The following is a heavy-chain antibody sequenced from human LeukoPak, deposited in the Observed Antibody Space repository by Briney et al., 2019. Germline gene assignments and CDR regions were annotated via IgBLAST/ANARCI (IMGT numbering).Heavy chain of an antibody. CDR2: IYDSGST. Sequence: SETLCLTCTVSGGSIRSSYYYWGWIRQPPGKGLEWIGSIYDSGSTYYNPSLKSRVTISVGTSKNQFSLKLNSVTAADTAVYYCARSRAFNSGAFDPWGQGSLVTASS. CDR3: ARSRAFNSGAFDP. J-gene: IGHJ5*02. CDR1: GGSIRSSYYY. D-gene: IGHD1-26*01. V-gene: IGHV4-39*01.